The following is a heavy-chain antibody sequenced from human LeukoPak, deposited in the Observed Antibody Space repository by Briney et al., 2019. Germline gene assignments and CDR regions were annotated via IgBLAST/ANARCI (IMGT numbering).Heavy chain of an antibody. V-gene: IGHV4-31*03. CDR1: GVSISSGDYY. D-gene: IGHD3-22*01. CDR3: ARDFYYDSGGSRVDTFDI. J-gene: IGHJ3*02. CDR2: IYYTGST. Sequence: SETLSLTCTVSGVSISSGDYYWSWIRQHPGKGLEWIGYIYYTGSTYYNPSLRSRLTISVDTSKNHFSLKLGSVTAADTAVYYCARDFYYDSGGSRVDTFDIWGQGALVTVSS.